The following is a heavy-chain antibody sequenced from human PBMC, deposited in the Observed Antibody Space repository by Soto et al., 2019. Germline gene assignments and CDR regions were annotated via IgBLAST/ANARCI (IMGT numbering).Heavy chain of an antibody. J-gene: IGHJ3*02. D-gene: IGHD2-8*01. CDR1: KFTFSSYS. CDR3: AGVSADAFDI. Sequence: EVQLVESWGGLVQPGRSLRLSCAASKFTFSSYSMSWVRQAPGKGLEWLSYISASSSTIYYADSVKGRFTIFRDNAKNSLYLQMNRLTDADTDVYFCAGVSADAFDIWGQGTMVTVSS. CDR2: ISASSSTI. V-gene: IGHV3-48*02.